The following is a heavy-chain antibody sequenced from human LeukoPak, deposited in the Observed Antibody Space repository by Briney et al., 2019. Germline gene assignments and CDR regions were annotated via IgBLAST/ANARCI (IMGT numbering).Heavy chain of an antibody. CDR3: ASGYSYDLFDY. J-gene: IGHJ4*02. Sequence: PSETLSLTCTVSGGPITGSYWSWIRQPPGKGLEWIGYIYYSGTTYYNPSLKSRVSISVDTSKNQFSLKLSSVTAADTAVYYCASGYSYDLFDYWGQGTLVTVSS. CDR1: GGPITGSY. D-gene: IGHD5-18*01. V-gene: IGHV4-59*12. CDR2: IYYSGTT.